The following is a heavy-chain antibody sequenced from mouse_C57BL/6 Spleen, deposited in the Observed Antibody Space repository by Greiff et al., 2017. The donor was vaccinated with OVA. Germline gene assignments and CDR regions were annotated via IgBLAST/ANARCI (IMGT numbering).Heavy chain of an antibody. CDR3: ARGDYDYEGDY. CDR2: IYPGDGDT. J-gene: IGHJ2*01. V-gene: IGHV1-80*01. D-gene: IGHD2-4*01. Sequence: QVQLKESGAELVKPGASVKISCKASGYAFSSYWMNWVKQRPGKGLEWIGQIYPGDGDTNYNGKFKGKATLTADKSSSTAYMQLSSLTSEDSAVYFCARGDYDYEGDYWGQGTTLTVSS. CDR1: GYAFSSYW.